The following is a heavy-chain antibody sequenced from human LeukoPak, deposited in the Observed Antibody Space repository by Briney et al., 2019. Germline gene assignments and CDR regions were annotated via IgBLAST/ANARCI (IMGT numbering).Heavy chain of an antibody. Sequence: GASVKVSCKVSGYTLTELSMHWVRQAPGTGHEWMGGFDPEDGETIYAQKFQGRVTMTEDTSTDTAYMELSSLRSEDTAVYYCATGLRDYYDSSGYYYGWFDPWGQGTLVTVSS. J-gene: IGHJ5*02. CDR2: FDPEDGET. CDR3: ATGLRDYYDSSGYYYGWFDP. V-gene: IGHV1-24*01. CDR1: GYTLTELS. D-gene: IGHD3-22*01.